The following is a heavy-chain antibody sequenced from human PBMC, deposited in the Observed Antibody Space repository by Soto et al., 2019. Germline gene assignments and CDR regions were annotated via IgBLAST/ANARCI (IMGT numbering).Heavy chain of an antibody. CDR3: ARDTGGSYDY. CDR1: EFTVSDYY. D-gene: IGHD3-16*01. Sequence: PGGSLRLSCAGSEFTVSDYYMDWVRQVPGKGLEWVGRTRNKASSYTPEYAPSVKGRFTISRDESQDSMYLQMDSLKTEDTAVYYCARDTGGSYDYWGQGALVTLSS. CDR2: TRNKASSYTP. J-gene: IGHJ4*02. V-gene: IGHV3-72*01.